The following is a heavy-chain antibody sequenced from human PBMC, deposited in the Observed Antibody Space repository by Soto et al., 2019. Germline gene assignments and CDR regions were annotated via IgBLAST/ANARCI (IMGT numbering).Heavy chain of an antibody. CDR3: ARERLFDY. CDR1: GGSFSGYY. CDR2: INHSGST. Sequence: SETLSLTCAVYGGSFSGYYWSWIRQPPGKGLEWIGEINHSGSTNYNPSLKSRVTISVDTSKNQFSLKLSSVTAADTAVYYCARERLFDYWGQGTLVTVSS. V-gene: IGHV4-34*01. J-gene: IGHJ4*02.